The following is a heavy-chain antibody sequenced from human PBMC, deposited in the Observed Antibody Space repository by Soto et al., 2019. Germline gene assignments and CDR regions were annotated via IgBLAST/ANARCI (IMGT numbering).Heavy chain of an antibody. Sequence: GGSLRLSCAASGFIFSNYAMSWVRQAPGKGLEWVSFISGSGSSTYYADSVKGRFTISRDNSKNTLYLQMSSLTAEDTAMYYCARNRRYSSGYRLFSNYYFAHWGPGTLVTVSS. CDR1: GFIFSNYA. J-gene: IGHJ4*02. D-gene: IGHD5-18*01. V-gene: IGHV3-23*01. CDR3: ARNRRYSSGYRLFSNYYFAH. CDR2: ISGSGSST.